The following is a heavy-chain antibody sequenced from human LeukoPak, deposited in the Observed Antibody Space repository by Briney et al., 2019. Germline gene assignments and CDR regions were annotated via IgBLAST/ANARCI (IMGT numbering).Heavy chain of an antibody. Sequence: ASVKVSCKASGYTFTSYGISWVRQAPGQGLEWMGWISAYNSNPNYAQKFQARVTMTTDTSTGTAYMELRSLTSDDTAVYYCARESSWYNYFDYWGRGTLVTVSS. CDR3: ARESSWYNYFDY. J-gene: IGHJ4*02. D-gene: IGHD6-19*01. CDR1: GYTFTSYG. CDR2: ISAYNSNP. V-gene: IGHV1-18*01.